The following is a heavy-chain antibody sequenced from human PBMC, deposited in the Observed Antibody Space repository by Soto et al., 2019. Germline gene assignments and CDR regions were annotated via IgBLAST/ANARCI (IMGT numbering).Heavy chain of an antibody. J-gene: IGHJ3*01. V-gene: IGHV4-34*01. CDR2: INQSGST. CDR1: GGSFGGYK. CDR3: VRAVPWRKSFDV. Sequence: ETLSLTCAVYGGSFGGYKWGWIRQPPGAGLEWIGEINQSGSTNYNPSLKSRVVISLDTSETQFSLRLNSVTAADTAVYYCVRAVPWRKSFDVWGQGTAVTVSS. D-gene: IGHD1-1*01.